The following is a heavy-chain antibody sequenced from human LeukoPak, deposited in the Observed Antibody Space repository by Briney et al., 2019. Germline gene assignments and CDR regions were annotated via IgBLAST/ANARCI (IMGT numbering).Heavy chain of an antibody. CDR2: IYHSGST. J-gene: IGHJ5*02. D-gene: IGHD6-25*01. V-gene: IGHV4-39*07. CDR1: GGSISSSSYY. CDR3: ARDSSGHQGHNWFDP. Sequence: PSETLSLTCTVSGGSISSSSYYWGWIRQPPGKGLEWIGSIYHSGSTYYNPSLKSRVTISVDTSKNQFSLKLSSVTAADTAVYYCARDSSGHQGHNWFDPWGQGTLVTVSS.